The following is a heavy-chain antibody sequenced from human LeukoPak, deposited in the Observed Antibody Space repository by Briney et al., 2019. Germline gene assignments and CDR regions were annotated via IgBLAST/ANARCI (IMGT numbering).Heavy chain of an antibody. CDR3: ARDFTGYYYGSGSYYTPFDY. D-gene: IGHD3-10*01. Sequence: GGSLRLFCAASGFTFINAYMSWVRQAPGKGLEWVANIKQDGSEKYYVDSVKGRFTISRDNAKNSLYLQMNSLRAEDTAVYYCARDFTGYYYGSGSYYTPFDYWGQGTLVTVSS. CDR2: IKQDGSEK. CDR1: GFTFINAY. V-gene: IGHV3-7*01. J-gene: IGHJ4*02.